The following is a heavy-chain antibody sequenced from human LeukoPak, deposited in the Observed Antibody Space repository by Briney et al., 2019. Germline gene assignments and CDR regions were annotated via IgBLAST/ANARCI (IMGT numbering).Heavy chain of an antibody. Sequence: GGSLRLSCAASGFTFSNYAMSWVRQAPGKGLEWVSGVSDSGASTYYADFVKGRFTISRDNSKHTLYLQMNSLRAEDTALYYCAKFVTLPHVYYFEYWGQGTQVTVSS. V-gene: IGHV3-23*01. D-gene: IGHD4-23*01. CDR1: GFTFSNYA. CDR2: VSDSGAST. CDR3: AKFVTLPHVYYFEY. J-gene: IGHJ4*02.